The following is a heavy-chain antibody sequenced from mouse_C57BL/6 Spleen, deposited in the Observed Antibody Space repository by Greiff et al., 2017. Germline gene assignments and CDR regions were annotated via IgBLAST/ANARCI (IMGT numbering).Heavy chain of an antibody. V-gene: IGHV5-17*01. J-gene: IGHJ4*01. CDR1: GFTFSDYG. CDR2: ISSGSSTI. D-gene: IGHD2-4*01. CDR3: ALYYDYDDYAMDY. Sequence: EVKLMESGGGLVKPGGSLKLSCAASGFTFSDYGMHWVRQAPGKGLEWVAYISSGSSTIYYADKVKGRFTISRDNATNTLFLQMTSLRSEDTAMYYCALYYDYDDYAMDYWGQGTSVTVSS.